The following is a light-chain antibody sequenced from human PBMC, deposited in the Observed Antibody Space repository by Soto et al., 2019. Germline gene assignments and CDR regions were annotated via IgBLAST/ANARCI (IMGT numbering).Light chain of an antibody. CDR2: HDT. V-gene: IGLV1-40*01. J-gene: IGLJ2*01. CDR3: QSYDSSLNGHVV. Sequence: QSVLTQPPSVSGAPGQWVTISCTGSSSPSGAGYDVHWYQHLPGTAPKLLIYHDTNRPSGVPDRFSASKSGTSASLAITGLQAEDEADYYCQSYDSSLNGHVVFGGGTKLTVL. CDR1: SSPSGAGYD.